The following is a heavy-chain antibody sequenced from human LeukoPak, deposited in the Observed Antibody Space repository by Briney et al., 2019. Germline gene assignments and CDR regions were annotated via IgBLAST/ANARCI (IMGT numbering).Heavy chain of an antibody. J-gene: IGHJ4*02. Sequence: ASEKVSCKASGYTFTDYYIHWVRQAPGQGLEWMGWTNPKSGGSIYAQKFQGRVAMTRDTSISIAYMELRRLRSDDTAVYYCLRGRLNYASGGVDYWGQGTLVTVSS. CDR2: TNPKSGGS. D-gene: IGHD3-16*01. V-gene: IGHV1-2*02. CDR3: LRGRLNYASGGVDY. CDR1: GYTFTDYY.